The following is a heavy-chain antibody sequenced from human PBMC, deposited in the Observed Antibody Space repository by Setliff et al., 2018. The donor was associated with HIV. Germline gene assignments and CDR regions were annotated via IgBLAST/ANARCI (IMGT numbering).Heavy chain of an antibody. V-gene: IGHV4-4*02. Sequence: SETLSLTCAVSGGSISSNKWWSWVRQPPGKGLEWIGEIYQSGHTNYSPPLESRVTISVDESKNQFSLKVTSVTAADTAVYYCARVPGRDYYDTSGDFDYWGLGTLVTVSS. CDR3: ARVPGRDYYDTSGDFDY. CDR2: IYQSGHT. D-gene: IGHD3-22*01. J-gene: IGHJ4*02. CDR1: GGSISSNKW.